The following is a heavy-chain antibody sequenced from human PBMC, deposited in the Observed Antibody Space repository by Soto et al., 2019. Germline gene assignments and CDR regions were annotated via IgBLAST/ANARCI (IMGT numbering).Heavy chain of an antibody. CDR3: ERKILGSTSRPNYWYFDL. V-gene: IGHV3-23*01. D-gene: IGHD2-2*01. Sequence: EVHLLESGGGLVQPGGSLRLSCAGSGFTFINYAMNWVRQAPGKGLEWVSSISGGGDAAFFPDSVRGRFTISRDNSQNTVTLQMNSLGVDDTAVYYCERKILGSTSRPNYWYFDLWGRGTLVTVSS. CDR1: GFTFINYA. CDR2: ISGGGDAA. J-gene: IGHJ2*01.